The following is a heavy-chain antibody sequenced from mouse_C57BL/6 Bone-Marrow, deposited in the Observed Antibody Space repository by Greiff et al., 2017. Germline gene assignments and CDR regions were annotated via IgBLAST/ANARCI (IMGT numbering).Heavy chain of an antibody. CDR1: GYTFTSYW. V-gene: IGHV1-64*01. CDR2: IHPNSGST. Sequence: QVQLQQPGAELVKPGASVKLSCKASGYTFTSYWMHWVKQRPGQGLEWIGMIHPNSGSTNYNEKFKSKATLTVDKSSSTAYMQLSSLTYEDSAVYYCARSRIYDGYYAWFAYWGQGTLVTVSA. J-gene: IGHJ3*01. CDR3: ARSRIYDGYYAWFAY. D-gene: IGHD2-3*01.